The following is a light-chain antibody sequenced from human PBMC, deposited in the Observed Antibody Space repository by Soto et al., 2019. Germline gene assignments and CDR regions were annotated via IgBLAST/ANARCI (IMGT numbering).Light chain of an antibody. CDR1: QSISSY. J-gene: IGKJ3*01. CDR3: QQSYSTLPFT. V-gene: IGKV1-39*01. Sequence: DIQMTQSPSSLSASVGDRVTITCRASQSISSYLNWYQQKPGKAPKLLIYAASSLQSGVPSRFSGSGSWTYFTLTISSLQPEDFATYYCQQSYSTLPFTFGPGTKVDIK. CDR2: AAS.